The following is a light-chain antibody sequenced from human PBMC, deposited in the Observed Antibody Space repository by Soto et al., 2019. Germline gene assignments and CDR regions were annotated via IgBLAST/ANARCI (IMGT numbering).Light chain of an antibody. J-gene: IGLJ1*01. Sequence: QPVLTQPPSVSGAPGQRVTISCTGSSSNIGAGYDVHWYQQLPGTAPKLLIYGNSNRPSGVPDRFSGSKSGTSASLAITGLEAEDEADYCCQSYDSSLREVFGTGTKLTVL. CDR1: SSNIGAGYD. V-gene: IGLV1-40*01. CDR3: QSYDSSLREV. CDR2: GNS.